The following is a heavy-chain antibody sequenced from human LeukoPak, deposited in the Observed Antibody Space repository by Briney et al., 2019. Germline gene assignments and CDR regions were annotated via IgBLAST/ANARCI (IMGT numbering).Heavy chain of an antibody. CDR1: GGSISSSSYY. V-gene: IGHV4-61*05. CDR2: IYYTGST. Sequence: SETLSLTCTVSGGSISSSSYYWGWIRHPPGKGLEWIGYIYYTGSTNYNRSLKSRVTISVDRSKNQFSLKLSSVTAADTAVYYCARGVSAASFVFDIWGQGTMVSVCS. J-gene: IGHJ3*02. CDR3: ARGVSAASFVFDI. D-gene: IGHD6-13*01.